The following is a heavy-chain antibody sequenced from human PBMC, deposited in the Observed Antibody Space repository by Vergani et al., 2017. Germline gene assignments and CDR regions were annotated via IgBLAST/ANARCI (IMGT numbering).Heavy chain of an antibody. D-gene: IGHD2-15*01. Sequence: QVQLVQSGAEVGKPGASVKISCKASGYTFTAYYIHWVRQAPEQGLEWVGVISPDGFSTFYAQKFQGRVTITADESTSTAYMELSSLRSEDTAVYYCARDIVGGYYYYGMDVWGQGTTVTVSS. J-gene: IGHJ6*02. CDR2: ISPDGFST. V-gene: IGHV1-46*01. CDR3: ARDIVGGYYYYGMDV. CDR1: GYTFTAYY.